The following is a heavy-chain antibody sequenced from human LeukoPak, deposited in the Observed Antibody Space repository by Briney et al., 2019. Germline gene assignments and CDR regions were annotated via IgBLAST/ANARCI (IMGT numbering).Heavy chain of an antibody. Sequence: GESLKISCKGSGYSFTNHWIGWVRQMSGKGLEWMGIIYPADSDTRYSPSFQGQVTISADKSISTAYLQWSSLKASDTAMYYCARRELAAAGHPFDYWGQGTLVTVSS. J-gene: IGHJ4*02. CDR1: GYSFTNHW. CDR3: ARRELAAAGHPFDY. CDR2: IYPADSDT. D-gene: IGHD6-13*01. V-gene: IGHV5-51*01.